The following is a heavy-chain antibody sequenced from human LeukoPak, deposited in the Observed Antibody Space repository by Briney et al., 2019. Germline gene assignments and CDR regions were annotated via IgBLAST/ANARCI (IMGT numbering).Heavy chain of an antibody. Sequence: GASVKVSCKASGYTFTGYYVHWVRQAPGQGLEWMGRINPNSGGTNYAQKFQGWVTMTRDTSISTAYMELSRLRSDDTAVYYCARDLRARSEQWLTPYYYYGMDVWGQGTTVTVSS. V-gene: IGHV1-2*04. J-gene: IGHJ6*02. CDR3: ARDLRARSEQWLTPYYYYGMDV. CDR2: INPNSGGT. CDR1: GYTFTGYY. D-gene: IGHD6-19*01.